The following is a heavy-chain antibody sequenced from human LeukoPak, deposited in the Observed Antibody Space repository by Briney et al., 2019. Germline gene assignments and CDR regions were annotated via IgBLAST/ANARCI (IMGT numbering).Heavy chain of an antibody. D-gene: IGHD3-10*01. CDR2: ISAYNGNT. V-gene: IGHV1-18*01. CDR3: ARASGSGSYYNKRNNWFDP. CDR1: GYTFTSYG. J-gene: IGHJ5*02. Sequence: ASVKVSCKASGYTFTSYGISWVRQAPGQGLEWMGWISAYNGNTNYAQKFQGRFTMTTDTSTSIAYMELRSLKSDDTAVYYCARASGSGSYYNKRNNWFDPWGQGTLVTVSS.